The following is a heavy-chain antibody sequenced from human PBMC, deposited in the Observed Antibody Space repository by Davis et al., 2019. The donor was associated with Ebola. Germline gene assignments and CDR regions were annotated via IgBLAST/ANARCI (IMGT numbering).Heavy chain of an antibody. CDR3: ARESKYYYYMDV. CDR1: GASFSGYY. J-gene: IGHJ6*03. Sequence: SETLSLTCAVYGASFSGYYWSWIRQPPGKGLEWIGEINHSGSTNYNPSLKSRVTISVDTSKNQFSLKLSSVTAADTAVYYCARESKYYYYMDVWGKGTTVTVSS. V-gene: IGHV4-34*09. CDR2: INHSGST.